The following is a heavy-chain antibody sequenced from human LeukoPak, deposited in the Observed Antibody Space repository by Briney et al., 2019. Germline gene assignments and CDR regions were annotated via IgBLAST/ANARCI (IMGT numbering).Heavy chain of an antibody. CDR3: ARDQRVGATRYFQH. V-gene: IGHV3-53*01. Sequence: GGSLRLSCAASGFTVSSNYMIWVRQAPGKGLECVSVIYSGGSTYYADSVKGRFTISRDNSKNTLYLQMNSLRAEDTAVYYCARDQRVGATRYFQHWGQGTLVTVSP. CDR2: IYSGGST. J-gene: IGHJ1*01. CDR1: GFTVSSNY. D-gene: IGHD1-26*01.